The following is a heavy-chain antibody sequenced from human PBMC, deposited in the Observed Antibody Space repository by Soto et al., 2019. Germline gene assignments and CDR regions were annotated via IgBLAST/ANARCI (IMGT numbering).Heavy chain of an antibody. CDR1: GFTFSSYA. J-gene: IGHJ2*01. CDR3: ARDRSSSSWYGPTWYFDL. D-gene: IGHD6-13*01. V-gene: IGHV3-30-3*01. Sequence: QPGGSLRLSCAASGFTFSSYAMHWVRQAPGKGLEWVAVISYDGSNKYYADSVKGRFTISRDNSKNTLYLQMNSLRAEDTAVYYCARDRSSSSWYGPTWYFDLWGRGTLVTVSS. CDR2: ISYDGSNK.